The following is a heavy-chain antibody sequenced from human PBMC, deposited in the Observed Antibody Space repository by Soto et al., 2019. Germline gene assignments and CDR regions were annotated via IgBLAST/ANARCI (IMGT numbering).Heavy chain of an antibody. J-gene: IGHJ4*02. CDR2: IYHSGST. V-gene: IGHV4-30-2*01. CDR3: ASLRSGWGIDY. CDR1: GGSISSGGYS. D-gene: IGHD6-19*01. Sequence: QLQLQESGSGLVKPSQTLSLTCAVSGGSISSGGYSWSWIRQPPGKGLEWIGYIYHSGSTYYNPSLNSRVTISVDRSKNQFSLKLSSVTAADTAVYYCASLRSGWGIDYWGKGTLVTVSS.